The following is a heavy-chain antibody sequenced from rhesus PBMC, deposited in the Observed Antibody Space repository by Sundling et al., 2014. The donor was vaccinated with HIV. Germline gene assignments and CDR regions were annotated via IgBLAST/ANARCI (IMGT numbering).Heavy chain of an antibody. CDR2: IFGNSAST. CDR1: DGSISGYYY. V-gene: IGHV4-73*01. Sequence: QVKLQQWGEGLVKPSETLSLTCAVSDGSISGYYYWSWIRQPPGKGLEWIGYIFGNSASTNYKPSLKNRVTISKDTSKNQFSLRLSSVTAADTAVYYCAREAGVIPNFDSWGQGVLVTVSS. CDR3: AREAGVIPNFDS. D-gene: IGHD3-22*01. J-gene: IGHJ4*01.